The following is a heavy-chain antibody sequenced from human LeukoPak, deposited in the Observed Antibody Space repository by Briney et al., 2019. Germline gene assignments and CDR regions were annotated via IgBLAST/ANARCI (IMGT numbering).Heavy chain of an antibody. J-gene: IGHJ4*02. CDR2: IIPILGIA. V-gene: IGHV1-69*04. CDR1: GGTSITHI. Sequence: SVKVSCKASGGTSITHIINWVRQAPGQGLEWMGRIIPILGIANYAQKFQGRVTITADKSTSTAYMELSSLRSEDTAVYYCARDVGLSGFDYWGQGTLVTVSS. D-gene: IGHD2-15*01. CDR3: ARDVGLSGFDY.